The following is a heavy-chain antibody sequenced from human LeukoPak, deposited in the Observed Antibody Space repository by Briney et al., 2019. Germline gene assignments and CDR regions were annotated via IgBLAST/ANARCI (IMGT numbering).Heavy chain of an antibody. CDR3: ARDPYDYVWGSYRYHAFDI. D-gene: IGHD3-16*02. V-gene: IGHV1-2*02. Sequence: GASVKVSCKASGYTFTGYYMHWVRQAPGQGLEWMGWINPNSGGTNYAQNFQGRVTMTRDTSISTAYMELSRLRSDDTAVYYCARDPYDYVWGSYRYHAFDIWGQGTMVTVSS. J-gene: IGHJ3*02. CDR2: INPNSGGT. CDR1: GYTFTGYY.